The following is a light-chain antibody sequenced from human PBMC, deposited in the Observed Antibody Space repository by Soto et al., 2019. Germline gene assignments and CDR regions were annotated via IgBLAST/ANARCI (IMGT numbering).Light chain of an antibody. CDR2: LAS. CDR3: QQYNNWPGT. Sequence: EIVLTQSPATLSSFPGDRVTLACRASQAVNTRLAWYQHKPGQAPRLLIYLASNRAAGVPARFSGSGSGTDFTLTISRLEPEDFAVYYCQQYNNWPGTFGQGTKVDIK. V-gene: IGKV3-11*01. CDR1: QAVNTR. J-gene: IGKJ1*01.